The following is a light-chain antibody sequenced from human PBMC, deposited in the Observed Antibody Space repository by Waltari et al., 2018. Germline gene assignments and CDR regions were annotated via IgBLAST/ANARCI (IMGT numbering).Light chain of an antibody. J-gene: IGKJ1*01. CDR1: QSISSY. V-gene: IGKV1-39*01. CDR2: AAS. CDR3: QQSYSTPPT. Sequence: DIQMTQSPSSLSASVGARVTITFRASQSISSYLNWYQQKPGKAPKLLIYAASSLQSGFPSRFSGSGSGTDFTLTISSLQPEDFATYYCQQSYSTPPTFGQGTKVEIK.